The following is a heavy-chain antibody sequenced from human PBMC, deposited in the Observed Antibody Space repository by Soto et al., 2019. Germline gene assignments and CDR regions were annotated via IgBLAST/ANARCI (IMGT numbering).Heavy chain of an antibody. Sequence: QEQLVQSGAEVKKPGSSVKVSCKASGGLFSSYAISWVRQAPGQGLEWMGGINPVFNTVNYAQKFQGRVTITADEYTKTAYMELSSLRSDDTAIYYCSRGGRGYVWFNEFWGQGNLVTVSS. CDR3: SRGGRGYVWFNEF. CDR1: GGLFSSYA. J-gene: IGHJ4*02. V-gene: IGHV1-69*01. CDR2: INPVFNTV. D-gene: IGHD3-22*01.